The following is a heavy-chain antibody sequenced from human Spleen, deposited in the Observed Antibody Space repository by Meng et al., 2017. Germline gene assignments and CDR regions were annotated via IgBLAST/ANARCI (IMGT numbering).Heavy chain of an antibody. Sequence: SETLSLTCTVPGYSISSGYYWGWIRQPPGKGLEWLGHIYHSGSTYYNPSLKSRVTITVDTSKNQFSLTLTSVAAADTAVYYCARVTSGWSGPAYWGQGTLVTVSS. CDR1: GYSISSGYY. CDR3: ARVTSGWSGPAY. D-gene: IGHD6-19*01. CDR2: IYHSGST. J-gene: IGHJ4*02. V-gene: IGHV4-38-2*02.